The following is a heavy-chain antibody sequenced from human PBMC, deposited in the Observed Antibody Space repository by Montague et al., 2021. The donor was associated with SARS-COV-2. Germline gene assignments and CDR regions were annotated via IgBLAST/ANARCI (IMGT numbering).Heavy chain of an antibody. Sequence: SETLSLTCTVSGGSISSYYWSWIRQPAGKGLEWIGRIYTSGSTNYNPPLKSRVTMSVDTSKNQFSLKLSSVTAADTAVYYCARDPAYCSSTSCYDDAFDIWGQGTMVTVSS. J-gene: IGHJ3*02. D-gene: IGHD2-2*01. CDR3: ARDPAYCSSTSCYDDAFDI. CDR1: GGSISSYY. CDR2: IYTSGST. V-gene: IGHV4-4*07.